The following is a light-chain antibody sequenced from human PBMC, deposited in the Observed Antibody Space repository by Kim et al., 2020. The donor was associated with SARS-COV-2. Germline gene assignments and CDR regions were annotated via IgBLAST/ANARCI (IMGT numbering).Light chain of an antibody. CDR2: EDT. CDR1: SGTIATNC. CDR3: QSYDGSNPWV. J-gene: IGLJ3*02. Sequence: KQVTMSCPQSSGTIATNCVQCDQHRPGRAPTTVIYEDTQRPAGFPDRFSGSVDSASNSASLTISGLKTEDEADYYCQSYDGSNPWVFGGGTQLTVL. V-gene: IGLV6-57*03.